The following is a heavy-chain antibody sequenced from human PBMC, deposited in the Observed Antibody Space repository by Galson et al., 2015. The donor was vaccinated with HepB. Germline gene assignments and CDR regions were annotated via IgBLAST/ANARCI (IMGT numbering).Heavy chain of an antibody. CDR2: ISAYNGNT. D-gene: IGHD6-19*01. Sequence: SVKVSCKASGYNFTTYGISWVRQAPGQGLEWMGWISAYNGNTDYSQKFQGRVTMTTDTSTSTVYMELRSLRSDDTAVYYCARDDDGSDGWSLFPSVDYGMDVWGQGPTVIVSS. J-gene: IGHJ6*02. CDR1: GYNFTTYG. V-gene: IGHV1-18*01. CDR3: ARDDDGSDGWSLFPSVDYGMDV.